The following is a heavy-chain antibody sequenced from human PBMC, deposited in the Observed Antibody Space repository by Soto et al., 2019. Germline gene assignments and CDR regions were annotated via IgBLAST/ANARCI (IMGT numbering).Heavy chain of an antibody. CDR3: ARAVSRDKWFDP. V-gene: IGHV1-69*06. J-gene: IGHJ5*02. CDR1: GYTFTTYA. Sequence: SVKVSCKASGYTFTTYAISWVRQAPGQGLEWMGGIIPIFGTANYAQKFQGRVAITADTSTSTAYMELSSLRSDDTAVYYCARAVSRDKWFDPWGQGTLVTVSS. CDR2: IIPIFGTA. D-gene: IGHD6-19*01.